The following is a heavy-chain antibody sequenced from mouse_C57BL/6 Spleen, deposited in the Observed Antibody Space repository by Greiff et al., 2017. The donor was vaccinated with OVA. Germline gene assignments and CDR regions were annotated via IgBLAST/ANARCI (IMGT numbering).Heavy chain of an antibody. D-gene: IGHD4-1*01. J-gene: IGHJ1*03. CDR3: ARSSGPYWYFDV. V-gene: IGHV1-18*01. CDR1: GYTFTDYN. Sequence: ELQLQQSGPELVKPGASVKIPCKASGYTFTDYNMDWVKQSHGKSLEWIGDINPNNGGTIYNEKFKGKATLTVDKSSSTAYMELRSLTSEDTAVYYCARSSGPYWYFDVWGTGTTVTVSS. CDR2: INPNNGGT.